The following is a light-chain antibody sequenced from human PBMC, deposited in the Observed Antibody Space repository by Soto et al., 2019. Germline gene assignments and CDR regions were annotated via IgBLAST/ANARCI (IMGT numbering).Light chain of an antibody. Sequence: QSALAQPASVSGSPGQSITISCTGTSSDVGAYDYVSWYQQHPGKVPKFMIYEVINRPSGVSHRFSGSKSGSTASLTISGLQADDEADYYCTSYTSSSTYVFGSGTKVTVL. V-gene: IGLV2-14*01. CDR1: SSDVGAYDY. CDR3: TSYTSSSTYV. J-gene: IGLJ1*01. CDR2: EVI.